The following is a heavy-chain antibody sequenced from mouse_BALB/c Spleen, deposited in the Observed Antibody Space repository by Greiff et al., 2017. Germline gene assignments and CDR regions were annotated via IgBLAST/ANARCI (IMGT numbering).Heavy chain of an antibody. Sequence: QVQLKESGPDLVAPSQSLSITCTVSGFSLTSYGVHWVRQPPGKGLEWLVVIWSDGSTTYNSALKSRLSISKDNSKSQVFLKMNSLQTDDTAMYYCARHGATALYYAMDYWGQGTSVTVSS. V-gene: IGHV2-6-2*01. D-gene: IGHD1-2*01. J-gene: IGHJ4*01. CDR1: GFSLTSYG. CDR2: IWSDGST. CDR3: ARHGATALYYAMDY.